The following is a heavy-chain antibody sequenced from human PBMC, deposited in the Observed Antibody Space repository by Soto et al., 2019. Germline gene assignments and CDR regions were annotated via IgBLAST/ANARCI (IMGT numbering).Heavy chain of an antibody. Sequence: SETLSLTCTVSGGSISSSSYYWSWIRQPPGKGLEWIGYIYYSGRTAYNPSLKSRVTITVDTSKNQISLKLSSVTAADTAVYYCARGPNYLGYWGQGTLVTVSS. CDR1: GGSISSSSYY. J-gene: IGHJ4*02. V-gene: IGHV4-61*05. CDR2: IYYSGRT. CDR3: ARGPNYLGY. D-gene: IGHD1-1*01.